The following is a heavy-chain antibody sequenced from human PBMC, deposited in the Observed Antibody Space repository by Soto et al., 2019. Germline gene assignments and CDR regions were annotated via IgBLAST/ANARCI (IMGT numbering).Heavy chain of an antibody. D-gene: IGHD2-21*01. CDR1: GFTFGNYA. Sequence: EVQLLVSGGRFVQPGGSLKLSCEASGFTFGNYAMTWVRQAPGKGLEWVSTISGSGDRTYYADSVTGRFTIFRDDSKNTLYLQMHSLGVEDTVVYFCAKDTVAIRSFYFDSWAQGTLVTVSS. J-gene: IGHJ4*02. CDR2: ISGSGDRT. CDR3: AKDTVAIRSFYFDS. V-gene: IGHV3-23*01.